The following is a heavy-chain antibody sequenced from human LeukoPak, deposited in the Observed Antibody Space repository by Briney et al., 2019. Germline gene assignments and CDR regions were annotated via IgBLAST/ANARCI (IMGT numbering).Heavy chain of an antibody. CDR1: GGSISSYY. D-gene: IGHD3-10*01. Sequence: SETLSLTCTVSGGSISSYYWSWIRQPPGKGLEWIGYIYYSGSTNYNPSLKSRVTISVDTSKNQFSLKLSSVTAADTAVYYCARVDLYYGSGSYTEYWGQGTLVTVSS. CDR3: ARVDLYYGSGSYTEY. V-gene: IGHV4-59*01. CDR2: IYYSGST. J-gene: IGHJ4*02.